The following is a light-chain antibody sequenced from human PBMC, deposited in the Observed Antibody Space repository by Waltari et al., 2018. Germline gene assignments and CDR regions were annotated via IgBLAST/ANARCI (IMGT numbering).Light chain of an antibody. CDR1: QGISNY. CDR3: QKYNSAPQA. CDR2: AAS. V-gene: IGKV1-27*01. Sequence: DIQMTQSPSSLSASVGDRVPITCRASQGISNYLAWYQQKPGKVPKLLIYAASTLQLGVPSRFRGSGSGTDFTLTISSLQSEDVATYYCQKYNSAPQAFGPGTKVDIK. J-gene: IGKJ3*01.